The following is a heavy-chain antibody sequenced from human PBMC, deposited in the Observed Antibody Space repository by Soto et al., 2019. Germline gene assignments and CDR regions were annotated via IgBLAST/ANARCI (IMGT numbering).Heavy chain of an antibody. Sequence: EVQLVESGGGLVQPGGSLRLSCAASGFTFSSYDMHWVRQATGKGLEWVSAIGTAGDTYYPGSVKSRFTISRENAKNSLYLQMNSLRAEDTAVYYCLAYCSSTSCYFTSGMDVWGQGTTVTVSS. V-gene: IGHV3-13*01. D-gene: IGHD2-2*01. CDR2: IGTAGDT. CDR1: GFTFSSYD. CDR3: LAYCSSTSCYFTSGMDV. J-gene: IGHJ6*02.